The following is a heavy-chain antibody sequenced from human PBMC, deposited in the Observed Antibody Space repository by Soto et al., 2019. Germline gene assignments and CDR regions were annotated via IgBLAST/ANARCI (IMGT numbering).Heavy chain of an antibody. J-gene: IGHJ3*02. CDR1: GYSFTSYW. CDR3: ARQRGSGSYYNPYDAFDI. D-gene: IGHD3-10*01. CDR2: IYPGDSDT. V-gene: IGHV5-51*01. Sequence: LGESLKISCKGSGYSFTSYWIGWVRQMPGKGLEWMGIIYPGDSDTRYSPSFQGQVTISADKSISTAYLQWSSLKASDTAMYYCARQRGSGSYYNPYDAFDIWGQGTMVTVS.